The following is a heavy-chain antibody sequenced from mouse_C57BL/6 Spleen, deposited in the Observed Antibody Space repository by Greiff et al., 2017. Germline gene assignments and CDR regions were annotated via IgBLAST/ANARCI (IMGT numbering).Heavy chain of an antibody. V-gene: IGHV1-15*01. CDR3: TRYGDDGSPLAY. CDR1: GYTFTDYE. D-gene: IGHD1-1*01. CDR2: IDPETGGT. Sequence: QVQLKQSGAELVRPGASVTLSCKASGYTFTDYEMHWVKQTPVHGLEWIGPIDPETGGTAYNQKFKGKAILTADKSSSTAYMELRSLTSEDSAVYYCTRYGDDGSPLAYWGQGTLVTVSA. J-gene: IGHJ3*01.